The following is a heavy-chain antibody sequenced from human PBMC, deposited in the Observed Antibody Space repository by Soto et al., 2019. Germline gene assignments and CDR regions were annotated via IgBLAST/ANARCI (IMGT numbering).Heavy chain of an antibody. Sequence: VQLVESGGGLVQPGGSLRLSCAASGFTFSSYWMHWVRQAPGKGLVWVSRINSDGSSTSYADSVKGRFTISRDNAKNTLYLQMNSLRAEDTAVYYCARVSYDYIWGSYRSGGEFDYWGQGTLVTVSS. V-gene: IGHV3-74*01. D-gene: IGHD3-16*02. CDR2: INSDGSST. J-gene: IGHJ4*02. CDR3: ARVSYDYIWGSYRSGGEFDY. CDR1: GFTFSSYW.